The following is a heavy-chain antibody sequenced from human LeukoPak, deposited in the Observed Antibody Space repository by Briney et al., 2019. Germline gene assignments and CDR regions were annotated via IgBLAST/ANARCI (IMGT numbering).Heavy chain of an antibody. Sequence: ASVKVSCKASGGTFSSYAISWVRQAPGQGLEWMGRIIPILGIANYAQKFQGRVTITADKSTSTAYMELSSLRSEDTAVYYCARDISVATTRWFDPWGQGTLVTVSS. CDR3: ARDISVATTRWFDP. CDR1: GGTFSSYA. V-gene: IGHV1-69*04. CDR2: IIPILGIA. J-gene: IGHJ5*02. D-gene: IGHD4-17*01.